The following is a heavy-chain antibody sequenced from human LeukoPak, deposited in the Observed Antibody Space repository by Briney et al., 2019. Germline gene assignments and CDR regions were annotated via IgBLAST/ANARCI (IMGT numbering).Heavy chain of an antibody. CDR3: AKTIQWPYYFDY. V-gene: IGHV3-21*04. CDR1: GFTFSSYS. J-gene: IGHJ4*02. D-gene: IGHD6-19*01. CDR2: ISSSSSYI. Sequence: GGSLRLSCAASGFTFSSYSMNWVRQAPGKGLEWVSSISSSSSYIYYAGSVKGRFTISRDNSKNALYLQMNSLRAEDTAVYYCAKTIQWPYYFDYWGQGTLVTVSS.